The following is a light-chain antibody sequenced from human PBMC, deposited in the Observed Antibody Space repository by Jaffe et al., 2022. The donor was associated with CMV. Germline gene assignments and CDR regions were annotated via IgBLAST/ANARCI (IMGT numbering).Light chain of an antibody. CDR3: VTWDDSLNVWM. Sequence: QSMLTQPPSASGTPGQRVTISCSGSRSNIGRNPVSWYQQVPGTAPKLLIYSTNQRPSGVPDRFSGSKSGTSASLAISGLQSEDEADYYCVTWDDSLNVWMFGGGTKLTAL. J-gene: IGLJ3*02. CDR1: RSNIGRNP. V-gene: IGLV1-44*01. CDR2: STN.